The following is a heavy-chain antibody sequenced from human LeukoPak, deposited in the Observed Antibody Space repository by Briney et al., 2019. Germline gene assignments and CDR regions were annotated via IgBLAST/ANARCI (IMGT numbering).Heavy chain of an antibody. Sequence: GGSLRLSCAASGFTFSSYAMHWVRQAPGKGLEWVAVISYDGSNKYYADSVKGRFPISRDNSKNTLYLQMNGLRAEDTAVYYCAKDGQKIEQWLVHFDYWGQGTLVTVSS. CDR3: AKDGQKIEQWLVHFDY. D-gene: IGHD6-19*01. CDR1: GFTFSSYA. V-gene: IGHV3-30-3*01. CDR2: ISYDGSNK. J-gene: IGHJ4*02.